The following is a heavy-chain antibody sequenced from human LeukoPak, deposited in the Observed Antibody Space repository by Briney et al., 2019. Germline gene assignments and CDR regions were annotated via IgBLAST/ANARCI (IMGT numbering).Heavy chain of an antibody. Sequence: GGSLRLSCAASGFTFSSYGMSWVRQAPGKGLEWVSAISGSGGSTYYADSVKGRFTISRDDSKNTLYLQMNSLRAEDTAVYYCAKDPYYYGSGGAFDIWGQGTMVTVSS. J-gene: IGHJ3*02. D-gene: IGHD3-10*01. CDR2: ISGSGGST. CDR3: AKDPYYYGSGGAFDI. CDR1: GFTFSSYG. V-gene: IGHV3-23*01.